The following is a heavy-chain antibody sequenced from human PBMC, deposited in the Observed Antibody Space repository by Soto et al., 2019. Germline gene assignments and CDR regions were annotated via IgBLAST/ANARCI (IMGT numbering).Heavy chain of an antibody. CDR3: TTDSYSTIIIVRFDY. CDR1: GFTLSISW. J-gene: IGHJ4*01. D-gene: IGHD3-22*01. CDR2: IKSKTDSGTT. V-gene: IGHV3-15*01. Sequence: GGSLRISCAASGFTLSISWITWVRQAPGKGLEWVGRIKSKTDSGTTDYAAPVKGRFAISRDDSNNMVYLQMNSLKIEDTAVYYCTTDSYSTIIIVRFDYWGHGTLVTVSS.